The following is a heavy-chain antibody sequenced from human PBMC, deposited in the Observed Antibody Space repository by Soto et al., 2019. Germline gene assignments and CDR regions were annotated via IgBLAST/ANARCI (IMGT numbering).Heavy chain of an antibody. CDR2: ISGSGGST. Sequence: GGSLRLSCAASGFTFSSYAMSWVRQAPGKGLEWVSAISGSGGSTYYADSVKGRFTISRDNSKNTLYLQMNSLRAEDTAVYYCAKGRSGYLTVYYYYYGMDVWGQGTTVTVSS. J-gene: IGHJ6*02. CDR1: GFTFSSYA. V-gene: IGHV3-23*01. D-gene: IGHD5-12*01. CDR3: AKGRSGYLTVYYYYYGMDV.